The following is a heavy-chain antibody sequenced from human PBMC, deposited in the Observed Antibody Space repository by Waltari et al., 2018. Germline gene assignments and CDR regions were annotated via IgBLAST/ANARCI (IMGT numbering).Heavy chain of an antibody. CDR3: AKERIPGQVTGTSYFDY. J-gene: IGHJ4*02. CDR2: ISGAGGHT. Sequence: EVQLLESGGGLVQPGGSLILSCVASVVSFTRYALSGVRQAPGKGLEWVSGISGAGGHTHYADSVKGRFTVSRDNSKNTLYLQMNSLRAEDTAVYYCAKERIPGQVTGTSYFDYWGQGTLVTVSS. CDR1: VVSFTRYA. D-gene: IGHD6-19*01. V-gene: IGHV3-23*01.